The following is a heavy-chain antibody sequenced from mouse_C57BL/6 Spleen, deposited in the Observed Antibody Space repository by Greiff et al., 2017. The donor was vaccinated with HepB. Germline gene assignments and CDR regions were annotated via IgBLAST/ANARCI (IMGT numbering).Heavy chain of an antibody. V-gene: IGHV3-6*01. CDR1: GYSITSGYY. CDR3: ARSLLLRGYFDY. Sequence: EVKLMESGPGLVKPSQSLSLTCSVTGYSITSGYYWNWIRQFPGNKLEWMGYISYDGSNNYNPSLKNRISITRDTSKNQFFLKLNSVTTEDTATYYCARSLLLRGYFDYWGQGTTLTVSS. D-gene: IGHD1-1*01. J-gene: IGHJ2*01. CDR2: ISYDGSN.